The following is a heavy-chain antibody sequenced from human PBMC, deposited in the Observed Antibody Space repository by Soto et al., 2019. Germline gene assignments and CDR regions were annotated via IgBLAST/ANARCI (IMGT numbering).Heavy chain of an antibody. D-gene: IGHD3-10*01. Sequence: GGSLRLSCAASGFTFSSYAMHWVRQAPGKGLEWVAVISYDGSNKYYADSVKGRFTISRDNSKNTLYLQMNSLRAEDTAVYYCARNAVIDYGLPYGMDVWGQGTTVTVSS. CDR3: ARNAVIDYGLPYGMDV. J-gene: IGHJ6*02. CDR1: GFTFSSYA. CDR2: ISYDGSNK. V-gene: IGHV3-30-3*01.